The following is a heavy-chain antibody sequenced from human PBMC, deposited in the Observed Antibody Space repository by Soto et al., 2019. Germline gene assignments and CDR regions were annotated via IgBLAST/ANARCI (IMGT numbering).Heavy chain of an antibody. Sequence: GGSLRLSCTASGFTFGDYAMSWFRQAPGKGPEWVGFIRGKAYGGTTEYAASVKGRFTISRDDSKSIAYLQMNSLKTEDTAVYYCTRDCPVAGLLFDYWGQGTLVTVSS. J-gene: IGHJ4*02. CDR2: IRGKAYGGTT. V-gene: IGHV3-49*03. D-gene: IGHD6-19*01. CDR3: TRDCPVAGLLFDY. CDR1: GFTFGDYA.